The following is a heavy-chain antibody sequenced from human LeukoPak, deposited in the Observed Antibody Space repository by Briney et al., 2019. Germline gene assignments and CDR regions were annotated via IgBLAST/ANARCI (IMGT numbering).Heavy chain of an antibody. J-gene: IGHJ4*02. Sequence: GGSLRLSCAASGFTFSSYGMHWVRQAPGKGLEWAAFISYDGSTKTYADSVKGRFTTSRDISLHLQMNSLRAEDTAVYYCVRNNNNDYWGQGTLVTVSS. D-gene: IGHD2/OR15-2a*01. CDR3: VRNNNNDY. V-gene: IGHV3-30*02. CDR2: ISYDGSTK. CDR1: GFTFSSYG.